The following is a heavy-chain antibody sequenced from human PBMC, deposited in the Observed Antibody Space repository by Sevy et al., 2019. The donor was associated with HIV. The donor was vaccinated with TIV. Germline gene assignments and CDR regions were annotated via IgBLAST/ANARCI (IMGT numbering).Heavy chain of an antibody. V-gene: IGHV3-7*01. J-gene: IGHJ3*02. CDR1: GFTFSSYW. CDR2: IKQDGSEK. Sequence: GGSLRLSCAASGFTFSSYWMSWVRQAPGKGLEWVANIKQDGSEKYYVDSVKGRFTISRDNAKNSLYLQMNSLRDEETGVYYCARERLLPWGGGAFDIWGQGTMVTVSS. D-gene: IGHD3-16*01. CDR3: ARERLLPWGGGAFDI.